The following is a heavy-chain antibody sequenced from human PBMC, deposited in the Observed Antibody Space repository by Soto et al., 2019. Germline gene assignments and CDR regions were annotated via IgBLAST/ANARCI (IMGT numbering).Heavy chain of an antibody. D-gene: IGHD3-16*01. Sequence: NIARKGSGYSFTRYLSGWVRQMPGKGLEWMGIIYPGDSDTRYSPSFQGQVTISADKSISTAYLQWSSLKASDTAMYYCARCLEMATIWFDYWGQGTLVTVSS. CDR3: ARCLEMATIWFDY. CDR2: IYPGDSDT. CDR1: GYSFTRYL. J-gene: IGHJ4*02. V-gene: IGHV5-51*01.